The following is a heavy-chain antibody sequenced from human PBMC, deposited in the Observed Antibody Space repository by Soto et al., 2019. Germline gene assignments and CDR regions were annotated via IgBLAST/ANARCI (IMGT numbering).Heavy chain of an antibody. Sequence: GGSLRLSCAASGFTFSSYSMNWVRQAPGKGLEWVSSISSSSSYIYYADSVKGRFTISRDNAKNSLYLQMNSLRAEDTAVYYCARDQLVRKYLQHWGQGTLVTVSS. CDR3: ARDQLVRKYLQH. J-gene: IGHJ1*01. D-gene: IGHD6-13*01. CDR2: ISSSSSYI. CDR1: GFTFSSYS. V-gene: IGHV3-21*01.